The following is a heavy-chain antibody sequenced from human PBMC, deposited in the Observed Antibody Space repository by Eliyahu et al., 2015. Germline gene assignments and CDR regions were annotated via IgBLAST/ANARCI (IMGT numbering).Heavy chain of an antibody. J-gene: IGHJ3*02. CDR2: IYSGGST. CDR3: ARGGDGYKLDAFDI. D-gene: IGHD5-24*01. CDR1: GFTVSSNY. V-gene: IGHV3-53*02. Sequence: EVQLVETGGGLIQPGGSLRLSCAASGFTVSSNYMSWVRQAPGKGLGWGSVIYSGGSTYYADSVKGRFTISRDNSKNTLYLQMNSLRAEDTAVYYCARGGDGYKLDAFDIWGQGTMVTVSS.